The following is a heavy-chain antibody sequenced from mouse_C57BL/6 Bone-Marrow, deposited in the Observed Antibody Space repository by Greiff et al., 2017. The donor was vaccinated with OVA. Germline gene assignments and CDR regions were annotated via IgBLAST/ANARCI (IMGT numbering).Heavy chain of an antibody. D-gene: IGHD1-1*01. CDR3: TRDYYGSSYGYFDV. CDR1: GFTFSSYA. CDR2: ISSGGDYS. V-gene: IGHV5-9-1*02. J-gene: IGHJ1*03. Sequence: EVKLMESGEGLVKPGGSLKLSCAASGFTFSSYAMSWVSQTPEKRLEWVAYISSGGDYSYYADTVKGRFTISRDNARNTLYLQMSSLKSEYTAMYYCTRDYYGSSYGYFDVWGTGTTVTVSS.